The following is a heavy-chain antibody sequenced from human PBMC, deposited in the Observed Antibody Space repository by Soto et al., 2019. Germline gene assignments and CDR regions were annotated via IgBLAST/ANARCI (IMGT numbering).Heavy chain of an antibody. CDR3: ARPLVAGYYYYGMDV. V-gene: IGHV3-9*01. D-gene: IGHD2-2*01. CDR1: GFTFDDYA. J-gene: IGHJ6*02. CDR2: ISWNSGSI. Sequence: EVPLVESGGGLVQPGRSLRLSCAASGFTFDDYAMHWVRQAPGKGLEWVSGISWNSGSIGYADSVKGRFTISRDNAKNSLYLQMNSLRAEDTALYYCARPLVAGYYYYGMDVWGQGTTVTVSS.